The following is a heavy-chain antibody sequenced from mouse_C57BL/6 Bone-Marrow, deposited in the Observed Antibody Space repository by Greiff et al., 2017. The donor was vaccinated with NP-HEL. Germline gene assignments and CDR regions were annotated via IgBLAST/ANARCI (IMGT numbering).Heavy chain of an antibody. CDR1: GFTFSDYY. J-gene: IGHJ4*01. CDR3: ARHLIPKDY. V-gene: IGHV5-12*01. CDR2: ISNGGGST. Sequence: EVHLVESGGGLVQPGGSLKLSCAASGFTFSDYYMYWVRQTPEKRLEWVAYISNGGGSTYYPDTVKGRFTISRDNAKNTLYLQMSRLKSEDTAMYYCARHLIPKDYWGQGTSVTVSS.